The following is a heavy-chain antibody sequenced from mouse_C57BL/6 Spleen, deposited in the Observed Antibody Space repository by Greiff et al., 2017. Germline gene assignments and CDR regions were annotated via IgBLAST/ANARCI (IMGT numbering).Heavy chain of an antibody. CDR3: AREGDYYGSSYYFDD. CDR1: GYAFSSSW. Sequence: QVQLQQSGPELVKPGASVKISCKASGYAFSSSWMNWVKQRPGKGLEWIGRLYPGDGDTNYNGKFKGKATLTADQSSSTAYMQLSSLTSEDAAVYFCAREGDYYGSSYYFDDWGQGTTLTVSS. V-gene: IGHV1-82*01. J-gene: IGHJ2*01. CDR2: LYPGDGDT. D-gene: IGHD1-1*01.